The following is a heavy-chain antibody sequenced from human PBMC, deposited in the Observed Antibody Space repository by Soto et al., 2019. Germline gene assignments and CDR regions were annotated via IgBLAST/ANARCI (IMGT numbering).Heavy chain of an antibody. D-gene: IGHD6-13*01. J-gene: IGHJ6*03. Sequence: GGSLRLSCAASGFTFSSYAMSWVRQAPGKGLEWVSAISGSGGSTYYADSVKGRFTISRDNSKNTLYLQMNSLRAEDTAVYYCAKGGISGYSSSWYQTPLYYYYMDVWGKGTTVTVSS. CDR3: AKGGISGYSSSWYQTPLYYYYMDV. CDR2: ISGSGGST. V-gene: IGHV3-23*01. CDR1: GFTFSSYA.